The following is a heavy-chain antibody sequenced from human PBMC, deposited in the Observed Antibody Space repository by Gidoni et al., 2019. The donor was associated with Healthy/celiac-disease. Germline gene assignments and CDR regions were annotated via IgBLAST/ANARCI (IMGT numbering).Heavy chain of an antibody. J-gene: IGHJ3*02. CDR3: ARLYGGNSHDAFDI. V-gene: IGHV4-39*01. D-gene: IGHD4-17*01. Sequence: QLQLQESGPGLVKPSETLSLTCTVSGGSCSSSSYYWGWIRQPPGKGLGWIGSIYYSGSTYYNPSLKSRVTISVDTPKNQFSLKLSSVTAADTAVYYCARLYGGNSHDAFDIWGQGTMVTVSS. CDR1: GGSCSSSSYY. CDR2: IYYSGST.